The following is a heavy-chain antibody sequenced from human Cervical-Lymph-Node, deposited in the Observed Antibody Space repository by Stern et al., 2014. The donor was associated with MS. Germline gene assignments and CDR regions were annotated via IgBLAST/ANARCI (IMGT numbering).Heavy chain of an antibody. D-gene: IGHD5-24*01. Sequence: EVQLVESGGTLGQPGGSLRLSCAASGFNLRDYSMSWVRQAPGKGLEWVSFVSNGGTAIYYADSVKGRFTISRDMASNSIYLQMNSLRDEDTSVYYCVRTWRENVFDSWGQGILVTVSS. CDR3: VRTWRENVFDS. CDR2: VSNGGTAI. J-gene: IGHJ4*02. CDR1: GFNLRDYS. V-gene: IGHV3-48*02.